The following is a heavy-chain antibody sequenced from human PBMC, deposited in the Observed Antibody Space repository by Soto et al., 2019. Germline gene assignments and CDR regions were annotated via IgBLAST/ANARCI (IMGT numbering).Heavy chain of an antibody. CDR3: ARAPYYYYYMDV. CDR1: GDSVSSNSAA. V-gene: IGHV6-1*01. Sequence: SQTLSLTCAISGDSVSSNSAAWNWIRQSPPRGLEWLGRTYYRSKWYNDYAVSVKSRITINPDTSKDQFSLQLNSVTPEDTAVYYCARAPYYYYYMDVWGKGTTVTVSS. CDR2: TYYRSKWYN. J-gene: IGHJ6*03.